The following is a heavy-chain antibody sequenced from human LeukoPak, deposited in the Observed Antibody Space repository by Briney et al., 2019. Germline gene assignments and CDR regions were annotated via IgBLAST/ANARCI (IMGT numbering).Heavy chain of an antibody. V-gene: IGHV3-33*01. Sequence: PGGSLRLSCAASGFTFSSYGMHWVRQAPGKGLEWVAVIWYDGSNKYYADSVKGRFTISRDSSKNTLYLQMNSLRAEDTAVYYCAREYYDFWSGYYRHYYYYYGMDVWGQGTTVTVSS. CDR2: IWYDGSNK. D-gene: IGHD3-3*01. J-gene: IGHJ6*02. CDR3: AREYYDFWSGYYRHYYYYYGMDV. CDR1: GFTFSSYG.